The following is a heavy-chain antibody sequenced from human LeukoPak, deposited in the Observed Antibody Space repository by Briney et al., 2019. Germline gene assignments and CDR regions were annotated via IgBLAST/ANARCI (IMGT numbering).Heavy chain of an antibody. Sequence: KPSQTLSLTCTVSGGSISSGSYYWSWIRQPAGKGLEWIGRIYTSGSTYYNPSLKSRVTISVDTSKNQFSLKLSSVTAADTAVYYCASYVIVVVARAFDIWGQGTMVTVSS. CDR2: IYTSGST. D-gene: IGHD3-22*01. CDR3: ASYVIVVVARAFDI. J-gene: IGHJ3*02. V-gene: IGHV4-61*02. CDR1: GGSISSGSYY.